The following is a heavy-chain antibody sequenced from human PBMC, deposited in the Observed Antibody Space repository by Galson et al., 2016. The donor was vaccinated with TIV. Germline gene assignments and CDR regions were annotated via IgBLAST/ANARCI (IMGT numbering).Heavy chain of an antibody. D-gene: IGHD3-10*01. CDR2: ISAYTGNT. V-gene: IGHV1-18*01. CDR3: ARSLVQGVVSQYHGMDV. CDR1: GYTFRTYG. Sequence: SVKVSCKASGYTFRTYGISWVRQAPGQGLEWMGWISAYTGNTNYAQKVQGRLTMTTDSSTSTAYMELRSPKSDDTAVYYCARSLVQGVVSQYHGMDVWGQGTTVTVSS. J-gene: IGHJ6*02.